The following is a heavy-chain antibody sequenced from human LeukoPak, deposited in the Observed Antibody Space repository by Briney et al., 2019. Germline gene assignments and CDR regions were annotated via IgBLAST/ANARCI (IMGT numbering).Heavy chain of an antibody. CDR3: ANDVSPKYYYDSSVMIDY. V-gene: IGHV3-30*18. J-gene: IGHJ4*02. D-gene: IGHD3-22*01. CDR1: GFTFSSYG. Sequence: LRLSCAASGFTFSSYGMHWVRQAPGKGLEWVAVISYDGSNKYYADSVKGRFTISRDNSKNTLYLQMNSLRAEDTAVYYCANDVSPKYYYDSSVMIDYWGQGTLVTVSS. CDR2: ISYDGSNK.